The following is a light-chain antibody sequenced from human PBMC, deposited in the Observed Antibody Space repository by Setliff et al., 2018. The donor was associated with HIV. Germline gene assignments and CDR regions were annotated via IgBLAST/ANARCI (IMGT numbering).Light chain of an antibody. CDR2: EVS. CDR1: SSDVGG. Sequence: QSALTQPASVSGSPGQSITISCTGTSSDVGGWYQQHPGKAPKLMIYEVSNRPSWISNRFSGSKSGNTASLTISGLQAEDEADYYCSSYAISSPYVFGTGTKVTVL. CDR3: SSYAISSPYV. J-gene: IGLJ1*01. V-gene: IGLV2-14*01.